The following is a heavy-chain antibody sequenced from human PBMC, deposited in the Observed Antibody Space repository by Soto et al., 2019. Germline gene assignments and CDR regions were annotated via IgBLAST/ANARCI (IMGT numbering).Heavy chain of an antibody. Sequence: EVQLVESGGGLIQPGGSLRLSCAVSGFTFSNYWMHWVRQAPGKGLVWVSRIYTDGSRTNYADSVKGRFTISRDNAENPLYLQMNSLRAEETAVYYCARGVRGSYGLDIWGQGTMVTVSS. J-gene: IGHJ3*02. CDR3: ARGVRGSYGLDI. V-gene: IGHV3-74*01. D-gene: IGHD4-17*01. CDR2: IYTDGSRT. CDR1: GFTFSNYW.